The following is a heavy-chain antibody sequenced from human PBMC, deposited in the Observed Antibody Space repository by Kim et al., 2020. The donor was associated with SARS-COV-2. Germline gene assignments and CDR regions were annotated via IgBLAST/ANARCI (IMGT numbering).Heavy chain of an antibody. J-gene: IGHJ4*02. CDR3: AKDTAADIRLPGAYYFDY. CDR2: ISWNSGSI. CDR1: GFTFDDYA. V-gene: IGHV3-9*01. Sequence: GGSLRLSCAASGFTFDDYAMHWVRQAPGKGLEWVSGISWNSGSIGYADSVKGRFTISRDNAKNSLYLQMNSLRAEDTALYYCAKDTAADIRLPGAYYFDYWGQGTLVTVSS. D-gene: IGHD6-13*01.